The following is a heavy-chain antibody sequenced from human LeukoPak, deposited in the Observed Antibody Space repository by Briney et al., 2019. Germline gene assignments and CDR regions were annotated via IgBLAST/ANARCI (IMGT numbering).Heavy chain of an antibody. V-gene: IGHV4-39*01. D-gene: IGHD4/OR15-4a*01. CDR3: ARRDYAAWFAP. Sequence: SETLSLTSNVSGDSITSGGFYWAWIRQSPGKGLEWIGNVYYSGSTQYNPSLRGRVSISMDMTKNQFSLNLNSVSVTDTAIYYCARRDYAAWFAPWGQGTLVTVSS. CDR1: GDSITSGGFY. J-gene: IGHJ5*02. CDR2: VYYSGST.